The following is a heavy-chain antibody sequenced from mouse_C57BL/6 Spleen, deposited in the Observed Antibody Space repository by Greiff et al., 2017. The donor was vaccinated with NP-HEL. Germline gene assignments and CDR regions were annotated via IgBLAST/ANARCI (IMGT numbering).Heavy chain of an antibody. J-gene: IGHJ3*01. Sequence: QVQLQQSGAELVRPGASVTLSCKASGYTFTDYEMHWVKQTPVHGLEWIGAIDPETGGTAYNQKFKGKAILTADKSSSTAYMELRSLTSADSAVYYCTRKIYYGSSLYGFAYWGQGTLVTVSA. CDR1: GYTFTDYE. V-gene: IGHV1-15*01. CDR2: IDPETGGT. CDR3: TRKIYYGSSLYGFAY. D-gene: IGHD1-1*01.